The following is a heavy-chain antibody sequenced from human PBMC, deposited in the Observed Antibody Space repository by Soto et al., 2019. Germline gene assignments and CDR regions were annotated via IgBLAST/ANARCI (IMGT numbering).Heavy chain of an antibody. CDR3: ARVNPSSGYYYTGLAFDY. J-gene: IGHJ4*02. CDR2: ISSSSSTI. D-gene: IGHD3-22*01. CDR1: GFTFSSYS. Sequence: GGSLRLSCAASGFTFSSYSMNWVRQAPGKGLEWVSYISSSSSTIYYADSVKGRFTISRDNAKNSLYLQMNSLRDEDTAVYYCARVNPSSGYYYTGLAFDYWGQGTLVTVSS. V-gene: IGHV3-48*02.